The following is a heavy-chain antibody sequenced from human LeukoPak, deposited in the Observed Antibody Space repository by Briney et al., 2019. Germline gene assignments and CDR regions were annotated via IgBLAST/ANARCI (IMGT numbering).Heavy chain of an antibody. J-gene: IGHJ3*02. CDR1: GFTFDSYG. Sequence: GGSLRLSCAASGFTFDSYGMHWVRQAPGKGLEWVAVIPYDGSNKYYVDSVKGRFTISRENSKNTLYLQMNSLRPEDTAVYYCAKDRTYDYGTYDAFDIWGPGTMVTVSS. D-gene: IGHD4-17*01. CDR3: AKDRTYDYGTYDAFDI. CDR2: IPYDGSNK. V-gene: IGHV3-30*18.